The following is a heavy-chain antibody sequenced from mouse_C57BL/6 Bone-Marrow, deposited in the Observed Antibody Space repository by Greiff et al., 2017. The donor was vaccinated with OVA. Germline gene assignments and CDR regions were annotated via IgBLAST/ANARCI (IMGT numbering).Heavy chain of an antibody. CDR1: GYTFTDYE. D-gene: IGHD2-5*01. CDR2: IDPDTGGT. Sequence: VQLQQSGAELVRPGASVTLSCKASGYTFTDYEMHWVKQTPVHGLEWIGAIDPDTGGTAYNQKFKGKAILTADKYSSTAYTELRSLTSEDSAVYYGKSGDSNYYAMDYWGQGTSVTVSA. V-gene: IGHV1-15*01. J-gene: IGHJ4*01. CDR3: KSGDSNYYAMDY.